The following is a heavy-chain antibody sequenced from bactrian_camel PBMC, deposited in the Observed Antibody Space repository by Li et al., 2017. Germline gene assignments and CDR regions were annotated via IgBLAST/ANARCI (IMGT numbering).Heavy chain of an antibody. CDR1: GFTFSSYY. V-gene: IGHV3-2*01. J-gene: IGHJ6*01. CDR3: ATSLTDNWLRGFGY. CDR2: IYNQNKYT. D-gene: IGHD7*01. Sequence: VQLVESGGGLVQPGGSLRLSCAASGFTFSSYYISWVRQAPGKGLEWVASIYNQNKYTYYTDAVKGRFTISRDNLQMNSLKSEDTGLYHCATSLTDNWLRGFGYWGQGTQVTVS.